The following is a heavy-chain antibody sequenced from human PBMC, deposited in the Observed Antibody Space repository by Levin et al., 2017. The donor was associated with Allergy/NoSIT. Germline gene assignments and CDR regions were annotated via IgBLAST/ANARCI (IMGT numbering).Heavy chain of an antibody. V-gene: IGHV3-11*01. CDR1: GFTFSDYY. D-gene: IGHD4-17*01. CDR3: ARDLGDYVGWFDP. J-gene: IGHJ5*02. Sequence: GGSLRLSCAASGFTFSDYYMSWIRQAPGKGLEWVSYISSSGSIIYYADSVKGRFTISRDNAKNSLYLQMNSLRAEDTAVYLCARDLGDYVGWFDPWGQGTLVTVSS. CDR2: ISSSGSII.